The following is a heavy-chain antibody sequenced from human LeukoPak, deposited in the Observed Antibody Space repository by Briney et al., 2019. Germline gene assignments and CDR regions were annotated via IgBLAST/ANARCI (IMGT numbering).Heavy chain of an antibody. CDR2: IKSKTAGGTT. V-gene: IGHV3-15*01. D-gene: IGHD2-2*01. Sequence: GGSLRLSCAASGFTFSNAWMSWVRQAPGKGMEWVGRIKSKTAGGTTDYAAPVKGRLTISRDDSKNTLYLQMNSLKTEDTAVYYCTTVVVVPAAIVAVAGYYFDYWGQGTLVTVSS. CDR3: TTVVVVPAAIVAVAGYYFDY. J-gene: IGHJ4*02. CDR1: GFTFSNAW.